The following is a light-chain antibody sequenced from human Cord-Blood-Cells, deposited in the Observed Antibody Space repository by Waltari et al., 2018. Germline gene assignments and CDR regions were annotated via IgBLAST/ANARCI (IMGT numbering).Light chain of an antibody. CDR3: QQSYSTPYT. CDR1: QSISSY. V-gene: IGKV1-39*01. Sequence: DIQMTQYPSSLSASVGDRVTITCRASQSISSYLNWYKQKPGKAPKLLIYAASSLQSGVPARFSGSGSGTDFTLTISSLQPEDFATYYCQQSYSTPYTFGQGTKLEIK. CDR2: AAS. J-gene: IGKJ2*01.